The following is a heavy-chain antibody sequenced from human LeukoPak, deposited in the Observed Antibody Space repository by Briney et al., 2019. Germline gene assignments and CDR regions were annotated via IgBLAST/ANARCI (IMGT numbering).Heavy chain of an antibody. Sequence: NSSETLSLTCTVSGGSISSSSYYWGWIRQPPGKGLEWIGSIYYSGSTYYNPSLKSRVTISVDTSKNQFSLKLISVTAADTAVYYCARDGEYYYDSSGYPYYYYMDVWGKGTTVTVSS. CDR3: ARDGEYYYDSSGYPYYYYMDV. D-gene: IGHD3-22*01. J-gene: IGHJ6*03. CDR1: GGSISSSSYY. V-gene: IGHV4-39*07. CDR2: IYYSGST.